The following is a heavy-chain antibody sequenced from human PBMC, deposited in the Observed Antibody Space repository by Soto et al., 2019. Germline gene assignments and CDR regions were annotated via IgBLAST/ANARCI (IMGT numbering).Heavy chain of an antibody. CDR1: GGSITNANYY. V-gene: IGHV4-39*07. CDR3: ARVGGRWELNF. D-gene: IGHD1-26*01. Sequence: TSETLSLTCTVSGGSITNANYYWSWVRQPPGKGPEWIGNIYYTGSSYSHPSLKSRVTLSVDTSKNQFSLKLSSVTAADTAVYYCARVGGRWELNFWGLGTLVTVSS. J-gene: IGHJ4*02. CDR2: IYYTGSS.